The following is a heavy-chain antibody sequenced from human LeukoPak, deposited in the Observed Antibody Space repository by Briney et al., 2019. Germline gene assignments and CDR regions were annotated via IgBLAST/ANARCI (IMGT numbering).Heavy chain of an antibody. CDR2: IRYDGSNK. D-gene: IGHD2-2*01. J-gene: IGHJ5*02. CDR1: GFTFSSYG. CDR3: ARGPPVCSSTSCYFYPFDP. Sequence: GGSLRLSCAASGFTFSSYGMHWVRQAPGKGLEWVAFIRYDGSNKYYADSVKGRFTISRDNSKNTLYLQMNSLRAEDTAVYYCARGPPVCSSTSCYFYPFDPWGQGTLVTVSS. V-gene: IGHV3-30*02.